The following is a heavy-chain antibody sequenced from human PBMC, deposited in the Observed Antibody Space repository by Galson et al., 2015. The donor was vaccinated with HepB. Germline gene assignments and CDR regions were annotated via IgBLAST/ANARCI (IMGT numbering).Heavy chain of an antibody. CDR2: INPSGGST. CDR3: ARGGSSARKSFNGDY. Sequence: SVRVSCKASGYTFTSYYMHWVRQAPGQGPEWMGIINPSGGSTSYAQKFQGRVTMTRDTSTSTVYMELSSLRSEDTAVYYCARGGSSARKSFNGDYWGQGTLVTVSS. V-gene: IGHV1-46*01. J-gene: IGHJ4*02. D-gene: IGHD6-19*01. CDR1: GYTFTSYY.